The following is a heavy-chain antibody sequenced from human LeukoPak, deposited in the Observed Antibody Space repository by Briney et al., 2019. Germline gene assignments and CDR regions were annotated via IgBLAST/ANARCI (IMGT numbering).Heavy chain of an antibody. CDR2: ISYDGSNK. Sequence: GGSLRLSCAASGFTFSSYGMHWVRQAPGKGLEWVAVISYDGSNKYYADSVKGRFTISRDNSKNTLYLQMNSLRAEDTAVYYCAKDLVVVPAAIGAFDFWGQGTMVTVSS. CDR1: GFTFSSYG. D-gene: IGHD2-2*01. CDR3: AKDLVVVPAAIGAFDF. J-gene: IGHJ3*01. V-gene: IGHV3-30*18.